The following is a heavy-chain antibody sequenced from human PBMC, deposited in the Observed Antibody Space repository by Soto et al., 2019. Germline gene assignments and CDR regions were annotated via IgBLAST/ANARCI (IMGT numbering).Heavy chain of an antibody. CDR1: ESTVSREW. Sequence: EVHLVESGGGLVQTGGSLRLSCAIFESTVSREWMNWVRQAPGKGLEWVAHINQDGSEKYYVDSVKGRFTISRDNAKKSLYLQMNSLIPADTAMYYCSGGVGDAFWGQGTLVTVSS. J-gene: IGHJ4*02. D-gene: IGHD1-26*01. CDR3: SGGVGDAF. CDR2: INQDGSEK. V-gene: IGHV3-7*04.